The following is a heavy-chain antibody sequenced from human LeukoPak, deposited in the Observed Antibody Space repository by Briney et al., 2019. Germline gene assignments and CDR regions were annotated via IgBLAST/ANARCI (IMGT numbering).Heavy chain of an antibody. V-gene: IGHV4-39*01. D-gene: IGHD6-13*01. CDR1: GGSISSSSYY. CDR2: IYYSGTT. CDR3: ARLGSAAGGSRYFDD. J-gene: IGHJ4*02. Sequence: KPSETLSLTCTVSGGSISSSSYYWGWIRQPPGEGLEWIGSIYYSGTTYYNPSLKSRVTISVDTSKNQFSLILSSVTAADTAVYYCARLGSAAGGSRYFDDWGQGTLVTVSS.